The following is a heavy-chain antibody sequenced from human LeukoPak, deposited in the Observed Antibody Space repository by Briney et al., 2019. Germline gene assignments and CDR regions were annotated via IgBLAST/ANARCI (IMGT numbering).Heavy chain of an antibody. V-gene: IGHV1-46*01. CDR3: ARDQGYFDY. CDR1: GYTFTSYY. J-gene: IGHJ4*02. Sequence: ASVKVSCKASGYTFTSYYMHWVRQAPGQGLEWMGIINPSGGSTSYAQKFQGRVTITADESTSTAYMELSSLRSEDTAVYYCARDQGYFDYWGQGTLVTVSS. CDR2: INPSGGST.